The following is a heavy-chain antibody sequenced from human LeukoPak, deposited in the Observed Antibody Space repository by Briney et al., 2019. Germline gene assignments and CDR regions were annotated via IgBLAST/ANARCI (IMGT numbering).Heavy chain of an antibody. CDR3: ARGYSSSWDDY. J-gene: IGHJ4*02. D-gene: IGHD6-13*01. CDR2: IKQDGSEK. CDR1: GYSFTSYW. V-gene: IGHV3-7*02. Sequence: GESLKISCKGSGYSFTSYWIGWVRQMPGKGLEWMANIKQDGSEKYYVDSVKGRFTISRDNAKNSLYLQMNSLRAEDTAVYYCARGYSSSWDDYWGQGTLVTVSS.